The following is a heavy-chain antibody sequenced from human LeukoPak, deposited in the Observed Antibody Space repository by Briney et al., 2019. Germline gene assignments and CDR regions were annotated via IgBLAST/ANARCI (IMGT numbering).Heavy chain of an antibody. D-gene: IGHD4/OR15-4a*01. V-gene: IGHV3-43*02. CDR3: ARDYGEVGDYFDY. J-gene: IGHJ4*02. Sequence: PGGSLRLSCAASGFTFDDYAMHWVRQAPGKGLEWVSLISGDGGSTYYADAVRGRFTISRDNSKNTLYLQMNSLRAADTAVYYCARDYGEVGDYFDYWGQGAQVTVSS. CDR1: GFTFDDYA. CDR2: ISGDGGST.